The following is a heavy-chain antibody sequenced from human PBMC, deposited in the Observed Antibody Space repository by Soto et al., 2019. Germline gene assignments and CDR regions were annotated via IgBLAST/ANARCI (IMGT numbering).Heavy chain of an antibody. CDR3: ARDQSN. CDR2: ISTSSSSI. V-gene: IGHV3-48*01. J-gene: IGHJ4*02. CDR1: GFTFSSYS. Sequence: HPGGSLRLSCAASGFTFSSYSMNWVRQAPGKGLEWVSYISTSSSSIYYADSVKGRFTISRDNAKNSLYLQMNSLRAEDTAVYYCARDQSNWGQGTLVTVSS.